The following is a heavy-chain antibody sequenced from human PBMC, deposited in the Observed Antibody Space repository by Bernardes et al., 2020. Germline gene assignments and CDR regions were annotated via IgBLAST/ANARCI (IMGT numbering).Heavy chain of an antibody. CDR1: GFTFSSYG. CDR2: IWYDGSNK. CDR3: ASQYSSSWYERDYYYYMDV. V-gene: IGHV3-33*01. D-gene: IGHD6-13*01. Sequence: GSLILSCAASGFTFSSYGMHWVRQAPGKGLEWVAVIWYDGSNKYYADSVKGRFTISRDNSKNTLYLQMNSLRAEDTAVYYCASQYSSSWYERDYYYYMDVWGKGTTVTVSS. J-gene: IGHJ6*03.